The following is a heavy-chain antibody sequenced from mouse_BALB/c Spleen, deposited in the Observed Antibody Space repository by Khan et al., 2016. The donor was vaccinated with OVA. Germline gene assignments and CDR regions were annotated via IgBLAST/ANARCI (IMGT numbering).Heavy chain of an antibody. CDR1: GYTFTNYV. J-gene: IGHJ3*01. CDR3: AGDAANWDFSFAY. D-gene: IGHD4-1*01. CDR2: INPHNDGT. V-gene: IGHV1S136*01. Sequence: VRLQQSGPELVKPGASVKMSCKASGYTFTNYVTHWVKQKPGQGLAWIGYINPHNDGTRFHEKFKDKATLTSDNSSSTAYMELSSLTSEDSAVSCDAGDAANWDFSFAYWGQGTLVTVSA.